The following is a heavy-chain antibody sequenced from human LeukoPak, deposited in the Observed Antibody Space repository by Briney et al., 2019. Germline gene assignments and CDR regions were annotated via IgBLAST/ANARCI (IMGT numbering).Heavy chain of an antibody. Sequence: GGSLRLSCAASGFTFSSYAMTWVRQAPGKGLEWVSSISGSGGSTSYADSVKGRFTISRDNSKNTLYLQMNSLRAEDTAVYFCAKANRITMMVPLDYWGQGTLVTVSS. D-gene: IGHD3-22*01. CDR2: ISGSGGST. CDR1: GFTFSSYA. CDR3: AKANRITMMVPLDY. J-gene: IGHJ4*02. V-gene: IGHV3-23*01.